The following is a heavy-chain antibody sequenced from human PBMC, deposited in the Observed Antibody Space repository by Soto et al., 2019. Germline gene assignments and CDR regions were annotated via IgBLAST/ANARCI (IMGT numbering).Heavy chain of an antibody. V-gene: IGHV3-21*01. J-gene: IGHJ6*02. CDR3: ASAAAAGELDQFYYGIDV. CDR2: ISTSGSQI. D-gene: IGHD6-13*01. CDR1: QFTFSVYT. Sequence: SGGSLRLSCAASQFTFSVYTMHWVRQAPGKGLEWISSISTSGSQIFYADSVKGRFTISRDNAKNSLILQMTGLKGEDTAVYYCASAAAAGELDQFYYGIDVWGQGTTATVYS.